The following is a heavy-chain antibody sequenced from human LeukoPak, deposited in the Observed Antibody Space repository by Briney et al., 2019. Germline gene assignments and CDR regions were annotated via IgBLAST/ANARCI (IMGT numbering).Heavy chain of an antibody. CDR3: ARVLSRYCSSAGCYDGVFDY. CDR1: GFTFSDYW. CDR2: IRQDGSDK. V-gene: IGHV3-7*03. Sequence: GGSLRLSCAASGFTFSDYWMSWVRQAPEKGLERVANIRQDGSDKYYVNSVKGRFTISRDNAENSLYLQMNSLRAEDTAVYYCARVLSRYCSSAGCYDGVFDYWGQGTLVTVSS. D-gene: IGHD2-2*01. J-gene: IGHJ4*02.